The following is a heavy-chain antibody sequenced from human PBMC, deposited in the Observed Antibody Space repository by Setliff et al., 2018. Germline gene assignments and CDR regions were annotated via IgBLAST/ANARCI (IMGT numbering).Heavy chain of an antibody. CDR3: ARNIGMGQRDYFDY. V-gene: IGHV1-69*13. CDR2: IVPVFGTR. Sequence: SVKVSCKASGGTFNTYAVNWVRQAPGQGLAWMGGIVPVFGTRNYAQKFQGRVTFSADDSANTAYMELTSPTSEDTAVYYCARNIGMGQRDYFDYWGHGTVVTVSS. CDR1: GGTFNTYA. J-gene: IGHJ4*01. D-gene: IGHD5-18*01.